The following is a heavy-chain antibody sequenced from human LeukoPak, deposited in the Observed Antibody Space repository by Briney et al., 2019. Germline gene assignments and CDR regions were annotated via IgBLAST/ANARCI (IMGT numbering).Heavy chain of an antibody. CDR2: VYSSGSA. CDR1: GASIDSFY. CDR3: ARNMGYCSSTSCYNYFDP. V-gene: IGHV4-4*07. J-gene: IGHJ5*02. D-gene: IGHD2-2*01. Sequence: PSETLSLTCSVSGASIDSFYWSWLRQSAGKGLEGIGRVYSSGSAKYNPSLKRRVTMSVDMSKKQISMNLTSVTAADTALYYCARNMGYCSSTSCYNYFDPWGQGNLVTVSS.